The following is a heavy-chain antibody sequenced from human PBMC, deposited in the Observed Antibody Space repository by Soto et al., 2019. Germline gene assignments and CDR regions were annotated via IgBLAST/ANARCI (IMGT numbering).Heavy chain of an antibody. CDR3: AKDQGIAASHGID. Sequence: QVQLVESGGGVVQPGRPLRLSCAASGFTFNNYGMHWVRQAPGKGLEWVATISNDGSDKYYADSVKGRLTISTDNSKNTVYLQMNSLRAEETAVYYCAKDQGIAASHGIDWGQGTMVTVSS. V-gene: IGHV3-30*18. CDR2: ISNDGSDK. J-gene: IGHJ3*01. D-gene: IGHD6-13*01. CDR1: GFTFNNYG.